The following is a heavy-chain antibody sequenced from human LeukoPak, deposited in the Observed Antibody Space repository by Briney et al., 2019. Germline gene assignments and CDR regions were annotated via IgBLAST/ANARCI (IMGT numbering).Heavy chain of an antibody. CDR2: ISSSSNII. V-gene: IGHV3-48*01. CDR3: ARDFAREFTIDY. D-gene: IGHD3-10*01. J-gene: IGHJ4*02. CDR1: GFTFSNYN. Sequence: GGSLRLSCAASGFTFSNYNMNGVRQPPGKGLQWVSYISSSSNIIYYADSVKGRFTISRDNAKNSLFLQMNSLRAEDTAVYYCARDFAREFTIDYWGQGTLVTVSS.